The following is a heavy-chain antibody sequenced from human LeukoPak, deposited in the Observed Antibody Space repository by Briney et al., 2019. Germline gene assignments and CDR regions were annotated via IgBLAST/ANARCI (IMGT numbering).Heavy chain of an antibody. CDR2: IIPIFGTA. Sequence: SVKVSCKASGGTFSSYAISWVRQAPGQGLEWMGGIIPIFGTANYAQKFQGRVTITRDESTSTAYMELSSLRSEDTAVYYCARDADRHYYGSGSYFVYWGQGTLVTVSS. V-gene: IGHV1-69*05. D-gene: IGHD3-10*01. CDR1: GGTFSSYA. CDR3: ARDADRHYYGSGSYFVY. J-gene: IGHJ4*02.